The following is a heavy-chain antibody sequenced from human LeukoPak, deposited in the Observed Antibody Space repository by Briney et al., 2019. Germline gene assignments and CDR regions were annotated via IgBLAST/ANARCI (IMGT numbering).Heavy chain of an antibody. J-gene: IGHJ4*02. Sequence: HPGGSLRLSCAASGFTFSSYWMRWIRQAPGKGLEWVSYISSSSSTIYYADSVKGRFTISRDNAKNSLYLQMNSLRAEDTAVYYCARSSIRRDGYKVIDYWGQGTLVTVSS. D-gene: IGHD5-24*01. CDR1: GFTFSSYW. V-gene: IGHV3-48*01. CDR3: ARSSIRRDGYKVIDY. CDR2: ISSSSSTI.